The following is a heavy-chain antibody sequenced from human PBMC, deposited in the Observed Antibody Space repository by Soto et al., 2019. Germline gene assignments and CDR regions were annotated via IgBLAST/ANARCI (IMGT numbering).Heavy chain of an antibody. CDR2: ISGSGSST. J-gene: IGHJ4*02. CDR1: GFTFSSYA. V-gene: IGHV3-23*01. D-gene: IGHD3-3*01. CDR3: ENAGEEYYDVWIGYYFDY. Sequence: GGSLRLSCAASGFTFSSYAMSWVRQAPGKGLEWVSAISGSGSSTYYVDSVKGRFTISRGNAKNTLYLQMNSLRDEGTDVYYCENAGEEYYDVWIGYYFDYWGQGTLVTVSS.